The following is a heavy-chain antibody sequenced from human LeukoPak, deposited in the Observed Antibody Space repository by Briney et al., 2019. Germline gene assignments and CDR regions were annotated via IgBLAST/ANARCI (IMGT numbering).Heavy chain of an antibody. CDR1: GFTFSSYA. CDR2: ISGSGGST. Sequence: PGGSLRLSCAASGFTFSSYAMSWVRQAPGKGLEWVSAISGSGGSTYYADSVKGRFTISRDKSKNTLYLQMNSLRAEDTAVYYCAKGTCSGGSCHHCYYYGMDVWGQGTMVTVS. CDR3: AKGTCSGGSCHHCYYYGMDV. D-gene: IGHD2-15*01. J-gene: IGHJ6*02. V-gene: IGHV3-23*01.